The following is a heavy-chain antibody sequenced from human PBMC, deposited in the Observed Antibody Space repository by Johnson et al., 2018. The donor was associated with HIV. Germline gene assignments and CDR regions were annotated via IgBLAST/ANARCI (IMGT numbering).Heavy chain of an antibody. CDR1: GVIVSSNY. CDR2: IKSKTDGGTT. V-gene: IGHV3-15*01. D-gene: IGHD1-26*01. J-gene: IGHJ3*02. CDR3: AQGGGSYYRGDAFDI. Sequence: VQLVESGGGLIQPGGSLRLSCAASGVIVSSNYMTWVRQAPGKGLEWVGRIKSKTDGGTTDYAAPVKGRFTISRDNSKNTLYLQMNSLRAEETAGYYCAQGGGSYYRGDAFDIWGQGTMVTVSS.